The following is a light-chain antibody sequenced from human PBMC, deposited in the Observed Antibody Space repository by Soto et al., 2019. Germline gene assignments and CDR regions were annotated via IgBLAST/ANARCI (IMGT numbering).Light chain of an antibody. CDR2: DAS. J-gene: IGKJ2*01. V-gene: IGKV1-5*01. Sequence: DIQMTQSPSTLSASVGDRVTITCRASQSISSWLAWYQQKPGKAPKLLIYDASSLESAVPSRFSGSGSGTEFTLTISKLQPDDFATYYCQQYNSYSTFGQGTKLEIK. CDR1: QSISSW. CDR3: QQYNSYST.